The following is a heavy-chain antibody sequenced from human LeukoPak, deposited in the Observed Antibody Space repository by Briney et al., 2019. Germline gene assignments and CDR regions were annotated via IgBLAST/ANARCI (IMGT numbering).Heavy chain of an antibody. D-gene: IGHD5-24*01. V-gene: IGHV3-30*03. CDR2: ISYDGSKK. CDR1: GFTFSSYG. J-gene: IGHJ4*02. Sequence: GRSLRLSCAASGFTFSSYGMHWVRQAPGKGLEWVALISYDGSKKYYSDSVMGRFTISRDNSKNTLYLQMNSLRAEDTAVFYCARDHEMATTNYFDYWGQGTLVTVSS. CDR3: ARDHEMATTNYFDY.